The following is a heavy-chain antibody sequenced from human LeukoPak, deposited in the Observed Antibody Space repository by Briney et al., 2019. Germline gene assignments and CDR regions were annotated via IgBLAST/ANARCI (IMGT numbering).Heavy chain of an antibody. D-gene: IGHD1-26*01. Sequence: AASVKVSCKASGYTFTSYDINWVRQATGQGLEWMGWMNPNSGNTGYAQKFQGRVTMTRNTSISTAYMELSSLRSEDTAVYYCARDTTYYYGMDVWGQGTTVTVSS. J-gene: IGHJ6*02. CDR3: ARDTTYYYGMDV. CDR1: GYTFTSYD. CDR2: MNPNSGNT. V-gene: IGHV1-8*01.